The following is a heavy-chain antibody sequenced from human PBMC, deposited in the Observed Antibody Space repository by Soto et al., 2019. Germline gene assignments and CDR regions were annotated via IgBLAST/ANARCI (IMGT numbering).Heavy chain of an antibody. CDR3: AKDDDDCTFDY. Sequence: GGSLRLSCAASGFTFSSYAMSWVRQAPGKGLEWVSGISVSGGSTYYADSVKGRFTISRDNSENTLSLQMNSLRVEDTAVYYCAKDDDDCTFDYWGQGTLVTVSS. J-gene: IGHJ4*02. D-gene: IGHD2-21*02. CDR1: GFTFSSYA. CDR2: ISVSGGST. V-gene: IGHV3-23*01.